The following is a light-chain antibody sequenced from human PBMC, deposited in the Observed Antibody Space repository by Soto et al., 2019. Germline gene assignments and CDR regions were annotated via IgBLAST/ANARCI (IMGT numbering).Light chain of an antibody. Sequence: QSVLTQPPSASGTPGQRVTISCSGSSSNIGSNTVNWYQQLPGTAPKLLIYSNNQRPSGVPDRFSGSKSGTSASLAISGLRSEDEDDYYCAAWDDSLNGVVFGGGTKVTVL. V-gene: IGLV1-44*01. CDR1: SSNIGSNT. CDR2: SNN. CDR3: AAWDDSLNGVV. J-gene: IGLJ2*01.